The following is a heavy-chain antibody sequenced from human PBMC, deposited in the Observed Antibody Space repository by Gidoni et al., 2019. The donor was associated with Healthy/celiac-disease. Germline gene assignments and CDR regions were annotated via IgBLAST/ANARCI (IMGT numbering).Heavy chain of an antibody. Sequence: VRQAPGKGLEWVAVIWYDGSNKYYADSVKGRFTISRDNSKNTLYLQMNSLRAEDTAVYYCAREGYDSSGSFDHWGQGTLVTVSS. D-gene: IGHD3-22*01. J-gene: IGHJ4*02. CDR2: IWYDGSNK. CDR3: AREGYDSSGSFDH. V-gene: IGHV3-33*01.